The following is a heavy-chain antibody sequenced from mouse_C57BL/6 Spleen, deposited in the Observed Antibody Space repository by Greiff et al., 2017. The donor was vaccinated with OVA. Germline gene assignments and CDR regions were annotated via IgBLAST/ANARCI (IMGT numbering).Heavy chain of an antibody. CDR1: GYTFTSYG. CDR2: IYSRSGNT. CDR3: ALGWGGGFAY. V-gene: IGHV1-81*01. Sequence: VQLQQSGAELARPGASVKLSCKASGYTFTSYGISWVKQRTGQGLEWIGEIYSRSGNTYNNEKFKGKATLTADKYSSTAYMELRCLTSEDSAVYVCALGWGGGFAYWGQGTLVTVSA. D-gene: IGHD3-2*02. J-gene: IGHJ3*01.